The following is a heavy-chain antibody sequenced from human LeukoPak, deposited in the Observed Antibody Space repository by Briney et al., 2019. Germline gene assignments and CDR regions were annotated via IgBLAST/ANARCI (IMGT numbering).Heavy chain of an antibody. CDR1: GGSFSGYY. V-gene: IGHV4-34*01. J-gene: IGHJ4*02. Sequence: SETLSLTCAVYGGSFSGYYWSWIRQPPGKGLEWIGEINHSGSTNYNPSLKSRVTISVDTSKNQFSLKLSSVTAADTAVYYCARSGSAIAVAGNFDYWGQGTLVTVSS. CDR2: INHSGST. CDR3: ARSGSAIAVAGNFDY. D-gene: IGHD6-19*01.